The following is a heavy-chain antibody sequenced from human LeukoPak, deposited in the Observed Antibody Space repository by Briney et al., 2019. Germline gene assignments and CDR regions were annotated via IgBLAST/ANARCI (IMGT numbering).Heavy chain of an antibody. Sequence: GASVKVSCKASGYTFTSCYMHWVRQAPGQGLEWMGIINPSGGSTSYAQKFQDRVTMTRDTSTSTVYMELSSLRSEDTAVYYCARDYGSGSVGYWGQGTLVTVSS. V-gene: IGHV1-46*01. J-gene: IGHJ4*02. CDR1: GYTFTSCY. CDR3: ARDYGSGSVGY. CDR2: INPSGGST. D-gene: IGHD3-10*01.